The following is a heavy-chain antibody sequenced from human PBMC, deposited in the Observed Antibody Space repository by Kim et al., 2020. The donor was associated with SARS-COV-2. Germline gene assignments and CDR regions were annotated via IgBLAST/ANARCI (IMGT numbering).Heavy chain of an antibody. Sequence: GGSLRLSCAASGFTFSSYAMSWVRQAPGKGLEWVSAISGSGGSTYYADSVKGRFTISRDNSKNTLYLQMNSLRAEDTAVYYCAKDRVDYYDSSGYYPYNWFDPWGQGTLVTVSS. D-gene: IGHD3-22*01. CDR3: AKDRVDYYDSSGYYPYNWFDP. J-gene: IGHJ5*02. V-gene: IGHV3-23*01. CDR1: GFTFSSYA. CDR2: ISGSGGST.